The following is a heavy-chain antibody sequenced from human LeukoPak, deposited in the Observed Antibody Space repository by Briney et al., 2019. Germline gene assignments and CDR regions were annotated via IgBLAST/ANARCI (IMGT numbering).Heavy chain of an antibody. J-gene: IGHJ4*02. Sequence: GGSLRLSCAASGFTFSSYAMSWVRQAPGKGLEWVSAISGSGGSTYYADSVKGRFTISRDNSKNTLYLQMNSLRAEDTAVYYCAKALRKYYGSGSYYSRVYYFDYWDQGTLVTVSS. V-gene: IGHV3-23*01. CDR2: ISGSGGST. CDR1: GFTFSSYA. D-gene: IGHD3-10*01. CDR3: AKALRKYYGSGSYYSRVYYFDY.